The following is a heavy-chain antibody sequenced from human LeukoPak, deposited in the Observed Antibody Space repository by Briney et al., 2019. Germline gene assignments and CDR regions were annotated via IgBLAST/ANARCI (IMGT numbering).Heavy chain of an antibody. D-gene: IGHD3-22*01. CDR1: GFTFSDYY. Sequence: PGGSLRLSCAASGFTFSDYYMSWIRQAPGKGLEWVSYISSSGSTIYYADSEKGRFTITRDNAKNSLYLQMNSLRAEDTAVYYCARDGYYYDSSGYSHGDYWGQGTLVTVSS. CDR3: ARDGYYYDSSGYSHGDY. CDR2: ISSSGSTI. J-gene: IGHJ4*02. V-gene: IGHV3-11*01.